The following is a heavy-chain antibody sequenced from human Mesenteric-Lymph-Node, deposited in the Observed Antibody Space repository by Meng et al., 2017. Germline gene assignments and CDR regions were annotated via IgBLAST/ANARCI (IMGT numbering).Heavy chain of an antibody. Sequence: NPSRTLLLHCTCLAAPIRRGNYHWMLIPQPPGNVLEWIVCIYYSGSTYSNPSLKGLFTISVDTSKNQFSLKLSSVTAADTAVYYCARTHFYDSSNYGFDYWGQGTLVTVSS. D-gene: IGHD3-22*01. J-gene: IGHJ4*02. CDR2: IYYSGST. CDR3: ARTHFYDSSNYGFDY. V-gene: IGHV4-30-4*01. CDR1: AAPIRRGNYH.